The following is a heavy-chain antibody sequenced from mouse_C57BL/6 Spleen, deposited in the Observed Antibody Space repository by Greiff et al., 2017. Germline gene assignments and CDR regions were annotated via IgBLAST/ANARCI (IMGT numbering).Heavy chain of an antibody. CDR1: GYTFTSYW. J-gene: IGHJ3*01. CDR3: ARESSTMVTSWFAD. D-gene: IGHD2-2*01. CDR2: IDPSDSDT. Sequence: QVQLQQPGAELVRPGSSVKLSCKASGYTFTSYWMHWVKQRPIQGLEWIGNIDPSDSDTHYNQKFKDKATLTVDKSSSTAYMQRSSLTSEDSAVYYCARESSTMVTSWFADWGKGTLVTVSA. V-gene: IGHV1-52*01.